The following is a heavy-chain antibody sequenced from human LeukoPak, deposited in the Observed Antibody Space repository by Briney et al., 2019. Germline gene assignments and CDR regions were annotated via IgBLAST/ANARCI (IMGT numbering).Heavy chain of an antibody. J-gene: IGHJ4*01. V-gene: IGHV1-2*02. Sequence: ASVKVSFKASGYSFIGYYIHWVRQAPGQGLEWMGSVNPNSGVTDYAQKFQGRITMTRDTSISTAYMELNRLTSDDTAVYYCARDTGFPFFDFWGHGALVTVSS. CDR3: ARDTGFPFFDF. CDR1: GYSFIGYY. CDR2: VNPNSGVT.